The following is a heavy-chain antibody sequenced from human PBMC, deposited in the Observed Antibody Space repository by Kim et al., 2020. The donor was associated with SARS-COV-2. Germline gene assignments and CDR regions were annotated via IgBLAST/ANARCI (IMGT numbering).Heavy chain of an antibody. J-gene: IGHJ4*02. V-gene: IGHV3-33*01. CDR2: IWYDGSNK. Sequence: GGSLRLSCAASGFTFSSYGMHWVRQAPGKGLEWVAVIWYDGSNKYYADSVKGRFTISRDNSKNTLYLQMNSLRAEDTAVYYCARVSDSSGMFDYWGQGTLVTVSS. CDR1: GFTFSSYG. D-gene: IGHD3-22*01. CDR3: ARVSDSSGMFDY.